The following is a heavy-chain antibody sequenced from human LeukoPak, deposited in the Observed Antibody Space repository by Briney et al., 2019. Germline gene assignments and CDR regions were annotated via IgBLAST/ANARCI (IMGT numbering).Heavy chain of an antibody. J-gene: IGHJ2*01. Sequence: SETLSLTCTVSGGSVSSGSSHWTWIRQSPGKGLEWIGYIYYSGSTNYNPSLKSRVTISVDRSKNQFSLKLSSVTAADTAVYYCANRGSIADWYFDLWGRGTLVTVSS. D-gene: IGHD6-6*01. CDR2: IYYSGST. CDR1: GGSVSSGSSH. V-gene: IGHV4-61*01. CDR3: ANRGSIADWYFDL.